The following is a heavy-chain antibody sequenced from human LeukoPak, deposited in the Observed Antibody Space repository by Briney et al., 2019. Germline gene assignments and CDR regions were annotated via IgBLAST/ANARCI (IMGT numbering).Heavy chain of an antibody. J-gene: IGHJ4*02. CDR2: INPNSGTT. D-gene: IGHD3-10*01. CDR3: ARDDGDFLFDY. CDR1: GYSFIGYY. V-gene: IGHV1-2*02. Sequence: ASVKVSCKASGYSFIGYYIHCVRQAPGQGLEWMGWINPNSGTTNYAQNFQGRVTMTRDTSISTAYMELSRLRSDDSAVYYCARDDGDFLFDYWGQGTLVTVSS.